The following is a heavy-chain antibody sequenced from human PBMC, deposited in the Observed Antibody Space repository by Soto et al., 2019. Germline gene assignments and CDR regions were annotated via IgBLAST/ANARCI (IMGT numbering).Heavy chain of an antibody. CDR2: ISYDGSNK. D-gene: IGHD3-16*01. CDR3: AKEASMITFGGAYGMDV. J-gene: IGHJ6*02. Sequence: QVQLVESGGGVVQPGRSLRLSCAASGFTFSSYGMHWVRQAPGKGLEWVAVISYDGSNKYYADSVKGRFTISRDNSKNGLDRQMNSLRAKDTAVYYCAKEASMITFGGAYGMDVWGQGTTVTVSS. CDR1: GFTFSSYG. V-gene: IGHV3-30*18.